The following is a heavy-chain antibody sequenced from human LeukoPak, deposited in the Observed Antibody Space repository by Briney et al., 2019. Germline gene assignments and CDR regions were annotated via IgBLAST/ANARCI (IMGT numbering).Heavy chain of an antibody. CDR2: ISSSGSTI. Sequence: GGSLRLSCAASGFTFSDYYMSWIRQAPGKGLEWVSYISSSGSTIYYADTVKGRFTISRDNAKNSLYLQMNSLRAEDTAVYYCAKYQQLVGTTGYFDYWGQGTLVTVSS. CDR1: GFTFSDYY. V-gene: IGHV3-11*01. D-gene: IGHD6-6*01. CDR3: AKYQQLVGTTGYFDY. J-gene: IGHJ4*02.